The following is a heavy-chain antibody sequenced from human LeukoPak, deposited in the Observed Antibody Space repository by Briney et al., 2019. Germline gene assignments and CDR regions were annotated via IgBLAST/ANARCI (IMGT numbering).Heavy chain of an antibody. J-gene: IGHJ4*02. Sequence: SETLSLTCTVSGVSISSYYWSWIRQPAGKGLEWIGRIYTSGSTNYNPYLRSRVTMSVDTSRNQFSLKLSSVTAADTAVYYCARDYYGSGSYQIDYWGQGTLVTVSS. D-gene: IGHD3-10*01. V-gene: IGHV4-4*07. CDR3: ARDYYGSGSYQIDY. CDR1: GVSISSYY. CDR2: IYTSGST.